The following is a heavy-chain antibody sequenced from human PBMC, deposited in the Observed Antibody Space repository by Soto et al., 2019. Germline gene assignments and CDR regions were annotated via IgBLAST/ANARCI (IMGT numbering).Heavy chain of an antibody. J-gene: IGHJ3*02. CDR1: GYTFTGYY. D-gene: IGHD3-16*01. V-gene: IGHV1-2*04. CDR3: ATFFWGIEGDAFDI. Sequence: QVPLVQSGVEGKKPGASVKVSCKASGYTFTGYYMHWVRQAPGQGLEWMGWINPNSGGTNYAQKFQGWVTMTRDTSISTAYMELSRLRSDDTAVYYCATFFWGIEGDAFDIWGQGTMVTVSS. CDR2: INPNSGGT.